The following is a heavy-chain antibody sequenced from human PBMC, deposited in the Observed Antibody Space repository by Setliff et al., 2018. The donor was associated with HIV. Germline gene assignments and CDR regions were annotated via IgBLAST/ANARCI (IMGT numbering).Heavy chain of an antibody. J-gene: IGHJ1*01. CDR2: ISPSGST. Sequence: SETLSLTCVVYRGSFSDYYWTWIRQPPGKGLEWIGEISPSGSTNYNSSLKSRVTISVDTSKKQFSLRLSSVTTADTAVYYCARDGRHDRNRWYVTHQYFKYWGQGTLVTVSS. V-gene: IGHV4-34*01. D-gene: IGHD2-15*01. CDR1: RGSFSDYY. CDR3: ARDGRHDRNRWYVTHQYFKY.